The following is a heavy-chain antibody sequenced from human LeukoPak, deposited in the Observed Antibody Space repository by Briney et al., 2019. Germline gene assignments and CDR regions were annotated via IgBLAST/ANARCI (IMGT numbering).Heavy chain of an antibody. Sequence: GGSLRLSCAASGFTFSSYAMSWVRQAPGKGLEWVSAISGSGGSTYYADSVKGRFTISRDNSKNTLYLQMNSLRAEDTAVYYCVKVSVLLWFGELVPSYFDYWGQGTLVTVSS. J-gene: IGHJ4*02. CDR1: GFTFSSYA. CDR2: ISGSGGST. V-gene: IGHV3-23*01. CDR3: VKVSVLLWFGELVPSYFDY. D-gene: IGHD3-10*01.